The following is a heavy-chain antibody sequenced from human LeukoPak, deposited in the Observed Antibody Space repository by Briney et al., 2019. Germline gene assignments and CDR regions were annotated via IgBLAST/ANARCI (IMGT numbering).Heavy chain of an antibody. CDR2: ISYDGSNK. J-gene: IGHJ4*02. CDR1: GFTFSSYA. Sequence: PGGSLRLSCAASGFTFSSYAMHWVRQAPGKGLGWVAVISYDGSNKYYADSVKGRFTISRDNSKNTLYLQMNSLRAEDTAVYYCARASLDWNDQDYWGQGTLVTVSS. D-gene: IGHD1-1*01. V-gene: IGHV3-30*04. CDR3: ARASLDWNDQDY.